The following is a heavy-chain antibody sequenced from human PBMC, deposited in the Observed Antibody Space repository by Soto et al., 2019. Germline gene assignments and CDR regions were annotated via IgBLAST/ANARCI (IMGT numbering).Heavy chain of an antibody. CDR2: IQNDGGKI. V-gene: IGHV3-33*01. CDR3: ARDMWFGEYRYFDL. J-gene: IGHJ2*01. Sequence: QVQLVESGGGVVQPGRSLRLSCAATGLTLSLHGIHWVRQAPGKVLEWLAFIQNDGGKIDYADSVKGRLTISRDNSKNTVYLQMNSLGAEDTAVYYCARDMWFGEYRYFDLWGRGTLVIVSS. CDR1: GLTLSLHG. D-gene: IGHD3-10*01.